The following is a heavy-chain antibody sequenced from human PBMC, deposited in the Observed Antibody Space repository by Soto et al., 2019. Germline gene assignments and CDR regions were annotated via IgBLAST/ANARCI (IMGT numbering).Heavy chain of an antibody. CDR1: GGSLSGYY. CDR3: ARGQEGVVATH. J-gene: IGHJ4*02. CDR2: VKDGGHA. D-gene: IGHD5-12*01. Sequence: QVQLQQWGAGLLKPSETLSLNCAVTGGSLSGYYWSWIRQPPGKGLEWIGEVKDGGHANYSPSLRGRVTILSDTSNNQFLLRLYSVTAADTGVYYCARGQEGVVATHWDQGSLVTVSS. V-gene: IGHV4-34*01.